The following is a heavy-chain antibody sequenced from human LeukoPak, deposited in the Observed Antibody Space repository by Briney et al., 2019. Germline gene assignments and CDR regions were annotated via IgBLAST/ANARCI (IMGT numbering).Heavy chain of an antibody. J-gene: IGHJ6*03. V-gene: IGHV3-73*01. CDR1: GFTFSGSA. CDR3: ISSSEYYYYYRDV. CDR2: IRSKANSYAT. D-gene: IGHD6-6*01. Sequence: GGSLRLSCAASGFTFSGSAMHWVRQASGKGLEWVGRIRSKANSYATAYAASVKGRFTISRDDSNNTAYLQMNSLKTEDTAVYYCISSSEYYYYYRDVWGKGTTVTVSS.